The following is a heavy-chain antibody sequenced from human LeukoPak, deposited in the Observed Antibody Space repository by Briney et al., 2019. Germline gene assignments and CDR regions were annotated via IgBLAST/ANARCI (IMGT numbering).Heavy chain of an antibody. CDR2: ISSSSSTI. D-gene: IGHD3-10*01. CDR1: GFTFSSYS. CDR3: ARSGSWDNYYYYYMDV. V-gene: IGHV3-48*01. J-gene: IGHJ6*03. Sequence: TGGSLRLSCAASGFTFSSYSMNWVRQAPGKGLEWVSYISSSSSTIYYADSVKGRFTISRDNAKNSLYLQMNNLRAEDTAVYYCARSGSWDNYYYYYMDVWGKGTTVTVSS.